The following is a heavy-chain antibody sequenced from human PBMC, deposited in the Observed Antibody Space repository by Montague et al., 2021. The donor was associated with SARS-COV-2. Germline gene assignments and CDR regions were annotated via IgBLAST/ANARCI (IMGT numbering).Heavy chain of an antibody. CDR3: ARGRRPVVVPGAGPAGRAFAI. CDR2: VNPSGTT. V-gene: IGHV4-34*01. D-gene: IGHD2-2*01. J-gene: IGHJ3*02. Sequence: SETLSLTCAISGGSFSNYYWSWIRQPPVKGLEWIGEVNPSGTTIFNPSVKSEVTISEDTSRNQFYLRLNPVTAAGTAVYYCARGRRPVVVPGAGPAGRAFAIWCPGTMVTVSS. CDR1: GGSFSNYY.